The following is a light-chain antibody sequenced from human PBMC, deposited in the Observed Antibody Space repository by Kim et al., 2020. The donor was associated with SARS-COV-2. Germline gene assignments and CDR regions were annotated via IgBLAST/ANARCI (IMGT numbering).Light chain of an antibody. V-gene: IGKV3-15*01. J-gene: IGKJ2*01. CDR3: QQYNNWPYT. CDR1: QSVSSN. Sequence: SVSTGERATLSCRASQSVSSNLAWYQQKPGQAPRLLLYGTSTRATGIPARFSGSGSGTEFALTISSLQSEDFAVYYCQQYNNWPYTFGQGTKLEI. CDR2: GTS.